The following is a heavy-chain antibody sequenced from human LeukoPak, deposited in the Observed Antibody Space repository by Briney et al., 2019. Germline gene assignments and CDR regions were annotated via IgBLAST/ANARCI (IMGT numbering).Heavy chain of an antibody. CDR1: GFTFSRYS. Sequence: GESLRLSCVGSGFTFSRYSLNWVRQAPGKGLEWVSYISTNNKTIKYADSVKGRFAISRDNAKDFLYLQMTSLRADDTAVYYCASYFDSTGYFKEGYAIWGRGTLVTVSS. D-gene: IGHD3-22*01. J-gene: IGHJ3*02. CDR3: ASYFDSTGYFKEGYAI. CDR2: ISTNNKTI. V-gene: IGHV3-48*01.